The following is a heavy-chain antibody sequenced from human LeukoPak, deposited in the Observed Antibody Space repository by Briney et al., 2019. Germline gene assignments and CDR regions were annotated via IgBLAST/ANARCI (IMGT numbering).Heavy chain of an antibody. Sequence: GGSLRLSCAASGFTFSSYSMNWVRQAPGKVLEWVSSISSSSSYIYYADSVKGRFTISRDNAKNSLYLQMNSLRAEDTAVYYCARIIAASGPYYYYYMDVWGKGTTVTVSS. D-gene: IGHD6-13*01. CDR2: ISSSSSYI. CDR3: ARIIAASGPYYYYYMDV. CDR1: GFTFSSYS. J-gene: IGHJ6*03. V-gene: IGHV3-21*01.